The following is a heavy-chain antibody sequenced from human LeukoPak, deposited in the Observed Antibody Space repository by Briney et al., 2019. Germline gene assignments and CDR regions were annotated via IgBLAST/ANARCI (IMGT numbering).Heavy chain of an antibody. CDR3: AKGYYSSGWYYFDY. J-gene: IGHJ4*02. CDR2: ISGSGGST. D-gene: IGHD6-19*01. Sequence: GGSLRLSCAASGFTFSSYAMSWVRQAPGKGLEWVSAISGSGGSTYYADSVKGRFTISRDNSKNTLYLQMNSLRAEDTAVYYCAKGYYSSGWYYFDYWGQGTLVTVSP. CDR1: GFTFSSYA. V-gene: IGHV3-23*01.